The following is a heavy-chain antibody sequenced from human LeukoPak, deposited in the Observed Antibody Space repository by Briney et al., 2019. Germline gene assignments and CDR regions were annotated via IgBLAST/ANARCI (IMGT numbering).Heavy chain of an antibody. Sequence: SETLSLTCAVYGGSFSGYYWSWIRQPPGKGLEWIGEINHSGSTNYNPSLKSRVTISVDTSKNQFSLKLSSVTAADTAVYYCARGWRGGPIRSGSRWWSDPWGQGTLVTVSS. J-gene: IGHJ5*02. CDR2: INHSGST. CDR1: GGSFSGYY. CDR3: ARGWRGGPIRSGSRWWSDP. V-gene: IGHV4-34*01. D-gene: IGHD3-10*01.